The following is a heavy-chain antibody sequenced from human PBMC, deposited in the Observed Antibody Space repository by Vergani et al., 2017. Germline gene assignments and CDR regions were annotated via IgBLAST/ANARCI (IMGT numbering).Heavy chain of an antibody. V-gene: IGHV1-18*01. CDR3: ARAFSGFHPLGQYYFDY. Sequence: QVQLVQSGAEVKKPGASVKVSCKASGYTFTSYGISWVRQAPGQGLEWMGWISAYNGNTNYAQKLQGRVPMTTDTPTSTAYMELRSLRSDDTAVYDCARAFSGFHPLGQYYFDYWGQGTLVTVSS. D-gene: IGHD6-19*01. CDR2: ISAYNGNT. J-gene: IGHJ4*02. CDR1: GYTFTSYG.